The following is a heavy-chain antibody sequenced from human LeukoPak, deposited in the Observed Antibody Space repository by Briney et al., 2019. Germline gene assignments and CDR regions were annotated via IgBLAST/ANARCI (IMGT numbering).Heavy chain of an antibody. CDR3: AGGIAVATVDY. V-gene: IGHV3-48*03. CDR1: GFTFCSYE. D-gene: IGHD6-13*01. Sequence: PGGCLRLSCAVSGFTFCSYEVIWVREAPGKGLEWVSDISSSGSTKYYADSVKGRFTISRDNAKNSLYLQMSSLRAEDTAVYYCAGGIAVATVDYWDWGNLVTVSS. J-gene: IGHJ4*02. CDR2: ISSSGSTK.